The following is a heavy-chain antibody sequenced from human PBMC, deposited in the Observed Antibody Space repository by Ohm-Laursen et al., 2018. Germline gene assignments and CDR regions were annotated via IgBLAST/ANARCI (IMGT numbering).Heavy chain of an antibody. CDR2: IYYTGTT. D-gene: IGHD3-22*01. J-gene: IGHJ4*02. CDR1: GGSISSYY. V-gene: IGHV4-59*08. CDR3: ARRANSAYPYYLDH. Sequence: GTLSLTCTVSGGSISSYYWTWIRQPPGKGLEWIGYIYYTGTTSYNPSLKSRVTISVDTSKNQFSLKLTSVTAADTAVYYCARRANSAYPYYLDHWGQGTLVTVSS.